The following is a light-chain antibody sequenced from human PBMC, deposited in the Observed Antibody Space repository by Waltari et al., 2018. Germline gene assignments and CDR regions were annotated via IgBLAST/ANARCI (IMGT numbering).Light chain of an antibody. Sequence: QSALTQPASLSGSPGQSITISCTGTSRDVGNYNYVSWYQHHPGKVPKVIIYEVSNRPAGISRRCSGSKSGNTASLTISGLQADDEADYYCASYTTSDTIVFGTGTGVTVL. CDR1: SRDVGNYNY. V-gene: IGLV2-14*01. J-gene: IGLJ1*01. CDR3: ASYTTSDTIV. CDR2: EVS.